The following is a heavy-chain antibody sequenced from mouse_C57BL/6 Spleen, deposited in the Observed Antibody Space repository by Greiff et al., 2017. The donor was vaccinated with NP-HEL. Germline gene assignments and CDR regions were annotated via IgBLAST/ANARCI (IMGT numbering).Heavy chain of an antibody. Sequence: EVKLVESGPGLVKPSQSLSLTCSVTGYSITSGYYWNWIRQFPGNKLEWMGYISYDGSNNYNPSLKNRISITRDTSKNQFFLKLNSVTTEDTATYYCARVEIYYGNYDAMDYWGQGTSVTVSS. CDR2: ISYDGSN. V-gene: IGHV3-6*01. D-gene: IGHD2-1*01. J-gene: IGHJ4*01. CDR1: GYSITSGYY. CDR3: ARVEIYYGNYDAMDY.